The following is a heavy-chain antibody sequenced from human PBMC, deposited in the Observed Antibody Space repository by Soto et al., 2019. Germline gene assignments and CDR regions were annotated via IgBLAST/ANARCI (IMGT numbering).Heavy chain of an antibody. CDR2: INPNSGAT. CDR1: GYTFTGYY. J-gene: IGHJ5*02. D-gene: IGHD6-13*01. CDR3: ARVWQQLRFDP. Sequence: ASVKVSCKASGYTFTGYYMHWVRQAPGQGLEWMGWINPNSGATNYAQKFQGRVTMTRDTSISTAYMELSRLRSDDTAVYYCARVWQQLRFDPWGQGTLVTVSS. V-gene: IGHV1-2*02.